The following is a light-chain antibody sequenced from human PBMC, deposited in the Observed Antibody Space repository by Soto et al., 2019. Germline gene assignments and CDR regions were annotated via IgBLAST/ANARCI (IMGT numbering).Light chain of an antibody. CDR3: QQYGSSPL. Sequence: EIVLTQSPGTLSLSPGERATLSCRASQSVSSSYLAWYQQKPGQAPRLLIYGASNRATGIPDRFSGSGSGTDFTLTISRLEPEAFAVYYCQQYGSSPLFGPGTKVDIK. CDR1: QSVSSSY. CDR2: GAS. V-gene: IGKV3-20*01. J-gene: IGKJ3*01.